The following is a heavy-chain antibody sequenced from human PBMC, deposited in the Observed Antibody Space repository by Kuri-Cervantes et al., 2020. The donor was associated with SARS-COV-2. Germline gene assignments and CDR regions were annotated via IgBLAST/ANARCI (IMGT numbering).Heavy chain of an antibody. CDR2: VRYDGKTK. Sequence: GESLKISCVASGFSFSSYGMHWVRQTPGKGLEWVAFVRYDGKTKDYADSVKGRITISRDNSKNTLYLQMNSLRAEDTAAYYCARVAAAGGLDYWGQGTLVTVSS. CDR3: ARVAAAGGLDY. J-gene: IGHJ4*02. CDR1: GFSFSSYG. V-gene: IGHV3-30*02. D-gene: IGHD6-13*01.